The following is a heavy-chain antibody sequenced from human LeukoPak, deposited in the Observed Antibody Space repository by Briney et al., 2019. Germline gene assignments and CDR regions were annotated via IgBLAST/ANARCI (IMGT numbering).Heavy chain of an antibody. CDR1: GFTFSSYS. Sequence: KPGGSLRLSCAASGFTFSSYSMNWVRQAPGKGLEWVSSISSSSSYIYYADSVKGRFTISRDNAKNSLYLQRNNLRAEDTAVYYGARDPPRVGMDVWGKGTTVTVSS. CDR2: ISSSSSYI. J-gene: IGHJ6*03. V-gene: IGHV3-21*01. D-gene: IGHD2-15*01. CDR3: ARDPPRVGMDV.